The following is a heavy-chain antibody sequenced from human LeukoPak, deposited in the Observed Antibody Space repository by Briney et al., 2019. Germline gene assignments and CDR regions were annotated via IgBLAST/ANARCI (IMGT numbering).Heavy chain of an antibody. D-gene: IGHD6-6*01. CDR2: ISSSSSYI. CDR1: GFTFSSYS. CDR3: ASVSSSGGFEDY. Sequence: GGPLRLSCAASGFTFSSYSMNWVRQAPGKGLEWVSSISSSSSYIYYADSVKGRFTISRDNAKNSLYLQMNSLRAEDTAVYYCASVSSSGGFEDYWGQGTLVTVSS. V-gene: IGHV3-21*01. J-gene: IGHJ4*02.